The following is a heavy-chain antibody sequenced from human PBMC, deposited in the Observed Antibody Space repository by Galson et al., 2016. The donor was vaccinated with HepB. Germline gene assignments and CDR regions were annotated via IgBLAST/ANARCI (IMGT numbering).Heavy chain of an antibody. D-gene: IGHD6-19*01. CDR3: ASGSGSSGWTPRYYFDY. Sequence: SVKVSCKASGYNFNNRYIHWVRQAPGQGLEWMGWISASNANTNYAQKLQGRVTMTTDPPTSTAYMELRSLRSDDTAVYYCASGSGSSGWTPRYYFDYWGQGTLVTVSS. CDR2: ISASNANT. V-gene: IGHV1-18*01. J-gene: IGHJ4*02. CDR1: GYNFNNRY.